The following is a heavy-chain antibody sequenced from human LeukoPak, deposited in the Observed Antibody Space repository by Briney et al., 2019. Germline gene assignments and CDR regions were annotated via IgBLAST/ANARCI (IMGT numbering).Heavy chain of an antibody. CDR2: INHSGST. Sequence: SETLSLTCAVYGGSFSGYYWSWIRQPPGKGLEWIGEINHSGSTNYNPSLKSRVTISVDTSKNQFSLKLSSVTAADTAVYYCARGTRLEGYYGSSGYYETIDDYWGQGTLVTVSS. D-gene: IGHD3-22*01. CDR1: GGSFSGYY. J-gene: IGHJ4*02. V-gene: IGHV4-34*01. CDR3: ARGTRLEGYYGSSGYYETIDDY.